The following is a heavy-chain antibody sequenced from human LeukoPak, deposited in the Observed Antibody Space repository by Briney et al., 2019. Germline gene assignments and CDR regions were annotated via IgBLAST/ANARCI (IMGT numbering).Heavy chain of an antibody. CDR2: IYYSGST. D-gene: IGHD5-12*01. J-gene: IGHJ3*02. CDR3: ARHEGGYSGYDTDAFDT. V-gene: IGHV4-59*08. Sequence: SETLSLTCTVSGGSISSYYWTWIRQPPGKGLEWIGNIYYSGSTRYNPSLKSRVTISLDTSKNHFSLKLSSVTAADTAVYYCARHEGGYSGYDTDAFDTWGQGTMVTVSS. CDR1: GGSISSYY.